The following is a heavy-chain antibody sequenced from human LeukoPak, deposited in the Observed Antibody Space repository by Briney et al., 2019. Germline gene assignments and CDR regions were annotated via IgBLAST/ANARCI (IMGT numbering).Heavy chain of an antibody. V-gene: IGHV3-53*01. CDR1: GFTFSSYA. Sequence: GGSLRLSCAASGFTFSSYAMSWVRQAPGKGLEWVSVIYSGGSTYYADSVKGRFTISRDNSKNTLYLQMNSLRAEDTAVYYCAREGGGSYWGFDYWGQGTLVTVSS. CDR3: AREGGGSYWGFDY. D-gene: IGHD1-26*01. J-gene: IGHJ4*02. CDR2: IYSGGST.